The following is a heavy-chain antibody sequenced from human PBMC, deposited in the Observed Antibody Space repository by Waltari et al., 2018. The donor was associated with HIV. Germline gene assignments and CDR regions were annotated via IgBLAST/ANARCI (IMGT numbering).Heavy chain of an antibody. Sequence: QVQLVHSGSEVQNSGASVRVSCHTSGYTFAAYCIYWMRLAHGEGLEWLGWINPTHGDTGYAQKFQGWLSVTRDTSTGTVYMSLSRLRSDDTATYYCARAESTTWANFDFWGQGTLVSVSS. CDR2: INPTHGDT. CDR3: ARAESTTWANFDF. D-gene: IGHD1-26*01. CDR1: GYTFAAYC. J-gene: IGHJ4*02. V-gene: IGHV1-2*04.